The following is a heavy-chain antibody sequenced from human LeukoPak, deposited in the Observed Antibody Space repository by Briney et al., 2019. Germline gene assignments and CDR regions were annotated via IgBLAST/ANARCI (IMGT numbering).Heavy chain of an antibody. D-gene: IGHD1-7*01. CDR1: GCSFTSYW. Sequence: GESLKISCKGSGCSFTSYWIGWVRQMPGKGLEWMGIIYPGDSDTRYSPSFQGQVTISADKSISTAYLQWSSLKASDTAMYYCARQEGYNWNWVYFDYWGQGTLVTVSS. J-gene: IGHJ4*02. CDR3: ARQEGYNWNWVYFDY. V-gene: IGHV5-51*01. CDR2: IYPGDSDT.